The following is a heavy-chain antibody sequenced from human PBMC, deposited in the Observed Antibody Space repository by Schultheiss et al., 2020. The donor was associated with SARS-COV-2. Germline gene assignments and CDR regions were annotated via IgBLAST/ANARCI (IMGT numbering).Heavy chain of an antibody. V-gene: IGHV4-34*01. CDR1: GGSFSGYY. J-gene: IGHJ4*02. D-gene: IGHD3-3*01. CDR2: INHSGST. Sequence: SETLSLTCAVYGGSFSGYYWSWIRQPPGKGLEWIGEINHSGSTNYNPSLKSRVTISVDTSKNQFSLKLSSVTAADTAVYYCAVTYYDFWSGYLGYFDYWGQGTLVTVSS. CDR3: AVTYYDFWSGYLGYFDY.